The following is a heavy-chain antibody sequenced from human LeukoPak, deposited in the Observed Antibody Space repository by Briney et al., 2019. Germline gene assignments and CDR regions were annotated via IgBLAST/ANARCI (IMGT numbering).Heavy chain of an antibody. CDR1: GGSISSGGYY. CDR2: ICYSGST. D-gene: IGHD5-24*01. V-gene: IGHV4-31*03. J-gene: IGHJ4*02. Sequence: SETLSLTCTVSGGSISSGGYYWSWIRQHPGKGLEWIGYICYSGSTYYNPSLKSRVTISVDTSKNQFSLKLSSVTAADTAVYYCAGPSRDGYKFWGQGTLVTVSS. CDR3: AGPSRDGYKF.